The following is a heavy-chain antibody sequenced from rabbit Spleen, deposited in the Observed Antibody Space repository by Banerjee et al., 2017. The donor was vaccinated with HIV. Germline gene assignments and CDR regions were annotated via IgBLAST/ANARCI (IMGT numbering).Heavy chain of an antibody. J-gene: IGHJ4*01. CDR2: VYAGSSGGT. CDR3: AREDVGGSCSL. D-gene: IGHD5-1*01. V-gene: IGHV1S40*01. CDR1: GFSFNSGYD. Sequence: QSLEESGGALVKPGASLTLTCKASGFSFNSGYDMCWVRQAPGKGLEWVACVYAGSSGGTYSATWVNGRFTISSDNAQNNVDLQLNSLTAADTATYFCAREDVGGSCSLWGPGTLVTV.